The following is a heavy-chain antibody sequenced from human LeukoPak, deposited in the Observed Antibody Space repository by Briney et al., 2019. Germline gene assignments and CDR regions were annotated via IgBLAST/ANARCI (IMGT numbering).Heavy chain of an antibody. D-gene: IGHD2-21*02. CDR1: GFTFSSYA. CDR3: AKGVLTAHNWFAP. CDR2: ISDVST. V-gene: IGHV3-23*01. J-gene: IGHJ5*02. Sequence: PGGSLRLSCAASGFTFSSYAMSWVRRAPGQGLEWVSSISDVSTFYADSVKGRFTISRDDSKNTLYLQMNSLRAEDTAVYYCAKGVLTAHNWFAPWGQGTLVTVSS.